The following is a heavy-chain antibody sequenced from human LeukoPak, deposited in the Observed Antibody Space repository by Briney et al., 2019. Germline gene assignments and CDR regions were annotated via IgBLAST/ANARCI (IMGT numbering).Heavy chain of an antibody. CDR3: ARASDPWLQLT. CDR1: GFTVSNDW. Sequence: GGSLRLSCAASGFTVSNDWMIWVRQAPGKGLEWVGNIKQDGSEKRYADSVRGRFTISRDNAQTSLYLQMNSLRAEDTAVYYCARASDPWLQLTWGQGTLVTVSS. V-gene: IGHV3-7*05. CDR2: IKQDGSEK. J-gene: IGHJ5*02. D-gene: IGHD5-24*01.